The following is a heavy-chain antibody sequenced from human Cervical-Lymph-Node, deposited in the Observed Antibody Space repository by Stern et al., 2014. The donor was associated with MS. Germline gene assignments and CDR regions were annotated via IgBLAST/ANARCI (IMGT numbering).Heavy chain of an antibody. CDR2: IYYSGST. D-gene: IGHD3-10*01. V-gene: IGHV4-59*01. J-gene: IGHJ6*02. Sequence: QVQLQESGPGVVKPSETLSLTCTVSGGSISTYYWSWIRQPPGRGLEWIGFIYYSGSTNYNPSLKSRVTISVDTSKNQFSLNLSSVTAADTAVYYCARGRMVRGVLNYFGMDVWGQGTTVTVSS. CDR3: ARGRMVRGVLNYFGMDV. CDR1: GGSISTYY.